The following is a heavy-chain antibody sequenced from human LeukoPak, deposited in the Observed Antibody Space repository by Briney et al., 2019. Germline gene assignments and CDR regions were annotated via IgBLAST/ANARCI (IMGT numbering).Heavy chain of an antibody. Sequence: GGSLRLSCAASGFTFSSYSMNWVRQAPGKGLEWVSYISSSSSAIYYADSVKGRFTISRDNARNSLYLQMNSLRDEDTAFYYCARGLTTVTRSPFDYWGQGTLVTVSS. CDR2: ISSSSSAI. CDR3: ARGLTTVTRSPFDY. J-gene: IGHJ4*02. CDR1: GFTFSSYS. D-gene: IGHD4-17*01. V-gene: IGHV3-48*02.